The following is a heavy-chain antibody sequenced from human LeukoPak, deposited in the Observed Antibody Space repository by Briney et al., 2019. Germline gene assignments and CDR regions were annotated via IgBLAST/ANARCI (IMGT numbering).Heavy chain of an antibody. CDR2: FYYGEDT. J-gene: IGHJ4*01. CDR1: GGSISGSNYY. D-gene: IGHD6-6*01. V-gene: IGHV4-39*01. Sequence: PSETLSLTCTVSGGSISGSNYYWGWIRQPPGKGLEWIGSFYYGEDTYYDPSLKSRVTVSVDTSKNQLSLKLSSVTAADTAVYYCARQGRSSVYWGQGTLVTVSS. CDR3: ARQGRSSVY.